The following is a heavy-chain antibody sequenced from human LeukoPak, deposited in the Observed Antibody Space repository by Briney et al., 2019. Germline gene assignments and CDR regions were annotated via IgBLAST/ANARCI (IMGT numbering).Heavy chain of an antibody. CDR3: AKDLLDTAMVFDY. V-gene: IGHV3-30*18. Sequence: PGGSLRLSCAASGFTFSSYGMHWVRQAPGKGLEWVAVISYDGSNKYYADSVKGRFTISRDNSKNTLYLQMNSLRAEDTAVYYCAKDLLDTAMVFDYWGQGTLVTVSS. CDR1: GFTFSSYG. J-gene: IGHJ4*02. D-gene: IGHD5-18*01. CDR2: ISYDGSNK.